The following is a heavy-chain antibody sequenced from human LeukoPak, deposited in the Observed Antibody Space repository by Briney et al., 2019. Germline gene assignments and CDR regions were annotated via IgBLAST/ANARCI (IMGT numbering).Heavy chain of an antibody. D-gene: IGHD1-1*01. CDR1: GGSISSYY. Sequence: SETLSLTCTVSGGSISSYYWSWIRQPPGKGLEWIGYIYYSGSTNYNPSLKSRVTISVDTSKNQFSLKLSSVTAADTAVYYCARDGPKLERGYYYYYMDVWGKGTTVTVSS. CDR3: ARDGPKLERGYYYYYMDV. J-gene: IGHJ6*03. V-gene: IGHV4-59*01. CDR2: IYYSGST.